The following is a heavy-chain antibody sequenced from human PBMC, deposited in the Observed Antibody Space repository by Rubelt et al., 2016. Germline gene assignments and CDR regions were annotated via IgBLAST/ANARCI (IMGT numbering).Heavy chain of an antibody. CDR3: AKASGSGYSYTYFDY. J-gene: IGHJ4*02. V-gene: IGHV3-30*18. D-gene: IGHD3-22*01. Sequence: GGGVVQPGRSLRLSCAASGFTFSDYLMHWVRQAPGKGLEWVTVISYDGSNEYYADSVKGRFTISRDNSKNTLYLQMNSLRAEDTAVYYCAKASGSGYSYTYFDYWGQGTLVTVSS. CDR1: GFTFSDYL. CDR2: ISYDGSNE.